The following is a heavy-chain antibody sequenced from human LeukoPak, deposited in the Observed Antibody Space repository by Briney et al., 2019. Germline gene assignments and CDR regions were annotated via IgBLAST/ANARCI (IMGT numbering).Heavy chain of an antibody. CDR2: ISYNGINT. CDR3: AKGASYYGSGGPDAFDI. CDR1: GFPFNSYA. V-gene: IGHV3-30-3*01. D-gene: IGHD3-10*01. J-gene: IGHJ3*02. Sequence: GGSLRLSCAASGFPFNSYALNWVRQAPGKGLEWVAVISYNGINTYYADSVKGRFTISRDNSKNTLYLQMNSLRAEDTAVYYCAKGASYYGSGGPDAFDIWGHGTMVTVSS.